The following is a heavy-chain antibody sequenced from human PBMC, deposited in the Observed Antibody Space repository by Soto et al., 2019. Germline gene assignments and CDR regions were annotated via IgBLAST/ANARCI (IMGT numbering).Heavy chain of an antibody. V-gene: IGHV1-18*04. CDR1: GYTFTSYG. CDR2: ISAYNGNT. CDR3: SVGPYSSPGGYFDC. Sequence: VASVKVSCKASGYTFTSYGISWVRPAPGQGLEWMGWISAYNGNTNYAQRLQGRVTMTTDTSTSTAYMELRSLRYYDTTVYYCSVGPYSSPGGYFDCWGQRTLVTVSS. J-gene: IGHJ4*02. D-gene: IGHD6-13*01.